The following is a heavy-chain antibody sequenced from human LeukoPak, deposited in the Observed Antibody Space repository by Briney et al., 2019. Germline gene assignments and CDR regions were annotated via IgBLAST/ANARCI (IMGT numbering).Heavy chain of an antibody. J-gene: IGHJ5*02. CDR2: XSAYNGNT. V-gene: IGHV1-18*01. CDR3: ARAGQYSSSWYNWFDP. Sequence: YTFTTYXXXXXRQAXGQGXXXXXXXSAYNGNTNYAQKLQGRVTMTTDTSTSTAYMELRSLRSDDTAVYYCARAGQYSSSWYNWFDPWGQGTLVTVSS. D-gene: IGHD6-13*01. CDR1: YTFTTYX.